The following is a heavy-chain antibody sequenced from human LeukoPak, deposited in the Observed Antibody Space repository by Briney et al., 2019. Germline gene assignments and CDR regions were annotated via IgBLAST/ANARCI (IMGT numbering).Heavy chain of an antibody. CDR2: ISSSSSYI. J-gene: IGHJ6*03. D-gene: IGHD6-13*01. V-gene: IGHV3-21*01. Sequence: GGTLRLSCAASGFTFSSYGMSWVRQAPGKGLEWVSSISSSSSYIYYADSVKGRFTISRDNAKNSLYLQMNSLRAEDTAVYYCARDSSSWYGYYYYYMDVWGKGTTVTVSS. CDR3: ARDSSSWYGYYYYYMDV. CDR1: GFTFSSYG.